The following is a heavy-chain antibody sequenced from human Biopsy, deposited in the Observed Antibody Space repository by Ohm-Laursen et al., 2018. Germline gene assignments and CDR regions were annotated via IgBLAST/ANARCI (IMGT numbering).Heavy chain of an antibody. J-gene: IGHJ4*02. Sequence: ASVKVSCKASGHTFNYRYLHWVRQAPGQGLEWMGWINPKSGGTHYLEKFRGRVTMTRDTSISTAYMEVSSLRSDDTAVYYCAIDGNDFLTDYLKIDQWGQGTLVTVSS. CDR2: INPKSGGT. CDR1: GHTFNYRY. D-gene: IGHD3-9*01. CDR3: AIDGNDFLTDYLKIDQ. V-gene: IGHV1-2*02.